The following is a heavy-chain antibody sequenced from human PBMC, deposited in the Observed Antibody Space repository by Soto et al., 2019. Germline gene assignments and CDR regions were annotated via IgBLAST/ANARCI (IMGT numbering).Heavy chain of an antibody. CDR2: IIVSHGRP. CDR3: AREPEDGVPGDF. J-gene: IGHJ4*02. Sequence: QVQLVQSGAEVKEPGASVKVSCKASGYTFTSHTIHWARQAPGQGLEWMGWIIVSHGRPRIAPHFQGRVTLTTDTSATTAYMERNSLTSEDTAVYFCAREPEDGVPGDFWGQGTLVVVSS. D-gene: IGHD3-3*01. V-gene: IGHV1-3*01. CDR1: GYTFTSHT.